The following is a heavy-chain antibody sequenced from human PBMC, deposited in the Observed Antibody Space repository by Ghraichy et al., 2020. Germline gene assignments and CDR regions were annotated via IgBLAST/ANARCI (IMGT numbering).Heavy chain of an antibody. J-gene: IGHJ3*02. CDR2: ISSSGSTI. V-gene: IGHV3-11*01. CDR1: GFTFSDYY. CDR3: ARDRPVYCSGGSCTDDAFDI. D-gene: IGHD2-15*01. Sequence: GGSLRLSCAASGFTFSDYYMSWIRQAPGKGLEWVSYISSSGSTIYYADSVKGRFTISRDNAKNSLYLQMNSLRAEDTAVYYCARDRPVYCSGGSCTDDAFDIWGQGTMVTVSS.